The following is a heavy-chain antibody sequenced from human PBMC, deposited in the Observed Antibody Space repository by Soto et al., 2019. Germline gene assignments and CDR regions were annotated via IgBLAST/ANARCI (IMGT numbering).Heavy chain of an antibody. J-gene: IGHJ5*02. V-gene: IGHV3-23*01. CDR3: ARDMGYCTNGVCLNWFDP. Sequence: PGGSLRLSCAASGFTFSTYAMSWVRQAPGKGLEWVSAISPNGDATYYADSVKGRFTISRDNAKNSLYLQMNSLRDEDTAVYYCARDMGYCTNGVCLNWFDPWGQGTLVTVSS. CDR2: ISPNGDAT. D-gene: IGHD2-8*01. CDR1: GFTFSTYA.